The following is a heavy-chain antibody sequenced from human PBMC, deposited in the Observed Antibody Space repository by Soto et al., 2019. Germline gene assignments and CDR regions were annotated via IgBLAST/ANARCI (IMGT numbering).Heavy chain of an antibody. CDR3: ARDARGSGYYSKLHWFDP. V-gene: IGHV4-59*01. CDR1: XDTISSYY. Sequence: SETLSLTCXVSXDTISSYYWSWIRQPPGKGLEWIGYIYYSGSTNYNPSLKSRVTISVDTSKNQFSLKLSSVTAADTAVYYCARDARGSGYYSKLHWFDPWGQGTLVTVSS. CDR2: IYYSGST. D-gene: IGHD3-22*01. J-gene: IGHJ5*02.